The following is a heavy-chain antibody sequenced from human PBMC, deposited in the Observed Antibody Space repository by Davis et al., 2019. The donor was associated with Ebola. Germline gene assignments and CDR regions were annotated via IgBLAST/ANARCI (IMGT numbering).Heavy chain of an antibody. CDR1: GFNFRSYG. J-gene: IGHJ4*02. V-gene: IGHV3-33*06. Sequence: GESLKISCAASGFNFRSYGMHWVRQAPDKGLEWMAVIWYDGSRKYYGDSVKGRFTISRDNSKNTLYLHMNSLRAEDTAVYYCANQDYGGNSGVDYWGQGTLVTVSS. CDR3: ANQDYGGNSGVDY. D-gene: IGHD4-23*01. CDR2: IWYDGSRK.